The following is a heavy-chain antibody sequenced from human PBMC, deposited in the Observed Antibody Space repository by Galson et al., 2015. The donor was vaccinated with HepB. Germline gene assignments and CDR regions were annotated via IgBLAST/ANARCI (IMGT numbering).Heavy chain of an antibody. D-gene: IGHD6-19*01. J-gene: IGHJ6*03. V-gene: IGHV3-74*01. Sequence: SLRLSCAASGFTFSSYWMHWVRQAPGKGLVWASRINSDGSSTSYADSVKGRFTISRDNAKNTLYLQMNSLRAEDTAVYYCARWSQGAGPYYYYYMDVWGKGTTVTVSS. CDR3: ARWSQGAGPYYYYYMDV. CDR2: INSDGSST. CDR1: GFTFSSYW.